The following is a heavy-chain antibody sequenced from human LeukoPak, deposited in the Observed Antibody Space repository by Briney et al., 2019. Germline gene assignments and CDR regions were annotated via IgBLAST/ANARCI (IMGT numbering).Heavy chain of an antibody. CDR2: INHSGST. CDR1: GGSFSGYY. Sequence: PSETLSLTCAVYGGSFSGYYWSWIRQPPGKGLEWIGEINHSGSTNYNPSLKSRVTMSVDTSKNQFSLKLSSVTAADTAVYYCARGNYYYDSSGYYYVSYFDYWGQGTLVTVSS. V-gene: IGHV4-34*01. CDR3: ARGNYYYDSSGYYYVSYFDY. D-gene: IGHD3-22*01. J-gene: IGHJ4*02.